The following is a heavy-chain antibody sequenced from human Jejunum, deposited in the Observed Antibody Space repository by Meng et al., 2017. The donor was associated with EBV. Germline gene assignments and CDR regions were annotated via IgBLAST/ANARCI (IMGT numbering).Heavy chain of an antibody. V-gene: IGHV3-72*01. J-gene: IGHJ4*02. CDR3: ARSVYWLLDY. CDR2: VRHKRDGSTT. Sequence: HMGECWGGLVQQWGALRLSCAGSGFTFSDHYIDWVRLAPGKGLEWVGRVRHKRDGSTTEYGASVTGRFTISRDDSKNSVYLQMNSLKTEDTAVYYCARSVYWLLDYWGQGTLVTVSS. D-gene: IGHD2-15*01. CDR1: GFTFSDHY.